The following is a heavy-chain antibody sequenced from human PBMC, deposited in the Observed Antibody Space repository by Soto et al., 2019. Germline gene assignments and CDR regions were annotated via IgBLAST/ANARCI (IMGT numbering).Heavy chain of an antibody. J-gene: IGHJ4*02. D-gene: IGHD3-9*01. CDR3: ARDHYDTYYFDY. Sequence: GGSLRLSCAASGFTFSDYYMSWIRQAPGKGLEWVSYISSSSSYTNYADSVKGRFTISRDNAKNSLYLQMNSLRAEDTAVYYCARDHYDTYYFDYWGQGTLVTVSS. CDR1: GFTFSDYY. V-gene: IGHV3-11*06. CDR2: ISSSSSYT.